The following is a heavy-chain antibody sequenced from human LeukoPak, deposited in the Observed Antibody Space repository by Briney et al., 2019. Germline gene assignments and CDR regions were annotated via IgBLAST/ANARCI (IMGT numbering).Heavy chain of an antibody. Sequence: PGGSLRLSCAASEFTFSDFGMNLVRQAPGKGLEWVANIKQDGSEKYYVDSVKGRFTISRDNAKNSLYLQMNSLRAEDTAVYYCARSGWLVRYYFDYWGQGTLVTVSS. V-gene: IGHV3-7*01. CDR2: IKQDGSEK. J-gene: IGHJ4*02. CDR3: ARSGWLVRYYFDY. D-gene: IGHD6-19*01. CDR1: EFTFSDFG.